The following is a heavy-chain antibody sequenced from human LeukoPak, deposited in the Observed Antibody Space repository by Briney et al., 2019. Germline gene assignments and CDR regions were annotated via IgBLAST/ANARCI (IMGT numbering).Heavy chain of an antibody. CDR3: ARVRSYYDSSAYDY. D-gene: IGHD3-22*01. Sequence: ASVKVSCKASGYTFTSYGISWVRQAPGQGLEWMGWISAYNGNTNYAQKLQGRVTMTTDTSTSTAYMGLRSLRPDDTAVYYCARVRSYYDSSAYDYWGQGTLVTVSS. J-gene: IGHJ4*02. V-gene: IGHV1-18*01. CDR1: GYTFTSYG. CDR2: ISAYNGNT.